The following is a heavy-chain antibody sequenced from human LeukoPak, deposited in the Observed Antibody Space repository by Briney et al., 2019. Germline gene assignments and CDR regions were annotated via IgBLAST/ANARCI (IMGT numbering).Heavy chain of an antibody. Sequence: SETLSLTCTVSGGSISSYYWSWIRQPPGKGLEWIGYIYYSGSTNYNPSLKSRVTISVDTSKNQFSLKLSSVTAADTAVYYCARGIQLWPITMIDRGFDYWGQGTLVTVSS. D-gene: IGHD5-18*01. CDR1: GGSISSYY. J-gene: IGHJ4*02. CDR3: ARGIQLWPITMIDRGFDY. V-gene: IGHV4-59*01. CDR2: IYYSGST.